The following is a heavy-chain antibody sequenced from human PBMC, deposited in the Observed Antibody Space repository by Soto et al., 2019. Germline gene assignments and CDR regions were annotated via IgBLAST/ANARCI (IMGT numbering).Heavy chain of an antibody. V-gene: IGHV1-69*11. D-gene: IGHD1-26*01. J-gene: IGHJ5*02. CDR3: ARAPRYYFETNDHYFFDSEWFGL. CDR2: FIPMLGTT. CDR1: VGTLNSHV. Sequence: KVSCKASVGTLNSHVISCVRQAPGHGLEWLGSFIPMLGTTHYAQKFQGTVMITADESTNTVYLELSSLRFDDAAVYYCARAPRYYFETNDHYFFDSEWFGLWGQGTLVTVSS.